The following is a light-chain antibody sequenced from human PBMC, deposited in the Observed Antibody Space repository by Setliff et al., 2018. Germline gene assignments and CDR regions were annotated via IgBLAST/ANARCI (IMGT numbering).Light chain of an antibody. CDR3: NSYTGTTTPYV. Sequence: QSALTQPASVSGSPGQSITISCTGTSNDIGYYNFVSWYQQYPGKHPKLLIYEDTNRPSGVSNRFSGSKSGNTASLTISGLQAEDEADYYCNSYTGTTTPYVFGTGTKVTVL. CDR2: EDT. J-gene: IGLJ1*01. V-gene: IGLV2-14*03. CDR1: SNDIGYYNF.